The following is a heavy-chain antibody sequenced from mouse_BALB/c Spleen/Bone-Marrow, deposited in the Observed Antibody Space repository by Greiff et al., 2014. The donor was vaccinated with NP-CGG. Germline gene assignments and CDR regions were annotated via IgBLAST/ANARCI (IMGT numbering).Heavy chain of an antibody. Sequence: QVQLQQPGAELVRPGSSVKISCKASGYAFSRSWMNWVKQRPGQGLEWIGQIYPGDDDTNYSGKFKGRATVTADKSSGTAYMQLSSLTSEDSAVYFCAGSTPLAYWGQGTLVTVSA. V-gene: IGHV1-80*01. CDR1: GYAFSRSW. J-gene: IGHJ3*01. CDR3: AGSTPLAY. D-gene: IGHD1-1*01. CDR2: IYPGDDDT.